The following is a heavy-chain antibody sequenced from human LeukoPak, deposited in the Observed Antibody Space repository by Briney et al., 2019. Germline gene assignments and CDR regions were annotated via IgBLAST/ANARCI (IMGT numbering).Heavy chain of an antibody. CDR2: IYSGGST. Sequence: GGSLRLSCAASGFTFSSYGMHWVRQAPGKGLEWVSVIYSGGSTYYADSVKGRFTISRDNSKNTLYLQMNSLRAEDTAVYYCASEMATAYYYYYGMDVWGQGTTVTVSS. CDR1: GFTFSSYG. J-gene: IGHJ6*02. CDR3: ASEMATAYYYYYGMDV. V-gene: IGHV3-66*01. D-gene: IGHD5-24*01.